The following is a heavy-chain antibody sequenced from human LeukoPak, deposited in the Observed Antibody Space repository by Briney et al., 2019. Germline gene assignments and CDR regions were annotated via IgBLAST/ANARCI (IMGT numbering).Heavy chain of an antibody. CDR3: AKDHMSSPVTYGYSFDS. V-gene: IGHV3-23*01. J-gene: IGHJ4*02. Sequence: GGSLRLSCAAPGFTFNIYAMNWVRQAPGKGREGVAAISGSGVSTRDADSVKGRFTISRDNSKNTLYLQMSSLRAEDTAVYYCAKDHMSSPVTYGYSFDSWGQGTLVTVSS. CDR1: GFTFNIYA. CDR2: ISGSGVST. D-gene: IGHD5-18*01.